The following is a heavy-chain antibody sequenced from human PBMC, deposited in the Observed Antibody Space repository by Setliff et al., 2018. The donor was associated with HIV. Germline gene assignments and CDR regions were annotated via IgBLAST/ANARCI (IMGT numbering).Heavy chain of an antibody. D-gene: IGHD2-21*02. J-gene: IGHJ4*02. CDR1: GGSISSTSYY. V-gene: IGHV4-39*01. CDR2: ISSSGNT. CDR3: ARAGYGGNSDYFDY. Sequence: SETLSLTCTVSGGSISSTSYYWGWIRQPPGTGLEWIGSISSSGNTYYNPSLKSRVTISPDTSKNQFSLQLNSVTPEDTAVYYCARAGYGGNSDYFDYWGQGTLVTVSS.